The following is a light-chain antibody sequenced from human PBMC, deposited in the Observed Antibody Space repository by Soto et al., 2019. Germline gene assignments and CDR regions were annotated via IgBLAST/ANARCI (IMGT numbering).Light chain of an antibody. Sequence: EIVLTQSPGTLSLSPCDRATLYCRASQSVSSHFLAWYQQKPGQAPRLLIHGTSSRATGIPDRFSGSGSGTDFTLTISSLEPEDFAVYYCQHFGSSLRTFGQGTKVDIK. CDR3: QHFGSSLRT. CDR2: GTS. J-gene: IGKJ1*01. V-gene: IGKV3-20*01. CDR1: QSVSSHF.